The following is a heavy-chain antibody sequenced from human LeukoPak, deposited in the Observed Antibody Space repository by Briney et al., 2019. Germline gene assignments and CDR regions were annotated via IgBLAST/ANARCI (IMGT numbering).Heavy chain of an antibody. CDR3: ARDPGNGGYED. CDR1: GFTFSSYE. CDR2: ISSSGSTI. J-gene: IGHJ4*02. Sequence: GGSLRLSCAASGFTFSSYEMNWVRQAPGKGLEWVSYISSSGSTIYYADSVKGRFTISRDNAKSSLYLQMNSLRAEDTAVYYCARDPGNGGYEDWGLGTLVTVSS. V-gene: IGHV3-48*03. D-gene: IGHD5-12*01.